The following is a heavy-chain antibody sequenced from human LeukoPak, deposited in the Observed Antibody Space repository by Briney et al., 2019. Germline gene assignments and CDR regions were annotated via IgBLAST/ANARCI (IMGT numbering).Heavy chain of an antibody. J-gene: IGHJ4*02. D-gene: IGHD1-26*01. CDR3: AKVYRCDVQAHFDY. CDR1: GYTFTSYD. Sequence: ASVKVSCKASGYTFTSYDINWVRQAPGQGLEWMGLMNPNSGNTSYAQKFQGRVTMTRDTSISTAYMELSSLRSEDTAVYFCAKVYRCDVQAHFDYWGQGTLVTVSS. V-gene: IGHV1-8*01. CDR2: MNPNSGNT.